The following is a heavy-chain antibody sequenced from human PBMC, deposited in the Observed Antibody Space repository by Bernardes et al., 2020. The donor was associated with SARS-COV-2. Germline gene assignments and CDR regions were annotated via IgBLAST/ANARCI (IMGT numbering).Heavy chain of an antibody. V-gene: IGHV3-64D*06. J-gene: IGHJ4*02. CDR2: INCDGGGT. D-gene: IGHD2-8*01. CDR1: GFTFRSYS. CDR3: VKFTINGGSPDC. Sequence: GGDLRPSGSASGFTFRSYSMHWVRPAPGKGLEYVSAINCDGGGTYYADSVKGRFTISRDNSRNTLYLQMRSLRPEDTALYYCVKFTINGGSPDCWGQGTLVTVSP.